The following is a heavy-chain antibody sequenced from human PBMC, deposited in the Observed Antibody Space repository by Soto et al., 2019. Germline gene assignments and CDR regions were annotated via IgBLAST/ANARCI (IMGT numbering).Heavy chain of an antibody. Sequence: PLVPQRVTKTVVEGSITHNYYRWIRQPQGKGLEWIGYVYYAGTTTYHPSLKSRVTISIDTSKNEVSLKLTSVTAADTAVYYCERLGAYDQALDFRGQGTLDPVS. J-gene: IGHJ4*02. V-gene: IGHV4-59*08. CDR3: ERLGAYDQALDF. CDR1: EGSITHNY. D-gene: IGHD3-16*01. CDR2: VYYAGTT.